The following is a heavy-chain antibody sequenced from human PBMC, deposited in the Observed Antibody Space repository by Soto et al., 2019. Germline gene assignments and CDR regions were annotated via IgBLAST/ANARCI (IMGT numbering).Heavy chain of an antibody. V-gene: IGHV4-4*02. D-gene: IGHD1-26*01. CDR2: IFLSGST. Sequence: SETLSLTCAVSGGSMRSNNRWSWVRQPPGKWLDWIGEIFLSGSTNYNPSLKTRFTISVDKSKTHFSLKLSSVPAADTAVYYCARVYSGSYSDSWGPGTLVTVSS. CDR1: GGSMRSNNR. J-gene: IGHJ4*02. CDR3: ARVYSGSYSDS.